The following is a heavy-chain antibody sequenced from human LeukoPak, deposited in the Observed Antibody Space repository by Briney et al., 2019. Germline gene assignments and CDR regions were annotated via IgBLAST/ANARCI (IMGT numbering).Heavy chain of an antibody. Sequence: GGSLRLSCAASGFTFSDYYMSWIRQAPGKGLEWVSYISSSSSYTNYADSVKGRFTISRDNAKNSLYLQMNSLRVDDTAVYYCARESYGSGSSWGQGTLVSVSS. J-gene: IGHJ4*02. CDR1: GFTFSDYY. CDR2: ISSSSSYT. D-gene: IGHD3-10*01. CDR3: ARESYGSGSS. V-gene: IGHV3-11*05.